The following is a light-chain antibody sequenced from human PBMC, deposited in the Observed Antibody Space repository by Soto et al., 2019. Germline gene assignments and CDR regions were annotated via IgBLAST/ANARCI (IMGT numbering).Light chain of an antibody. Sequence: DIQMTQSPSSLSASVGDRVTITCRASQTISTYLNWYQQNPGKAPKLLIYGASNLQNGVPSRFSGSGSGTDFTLTISSLQPEDFATYYCQKSSSLPYTFGQGTKLEIK. J-gene: IGKJ2*01. V-gene: IGKV1-39*01. CDR2: GAS. CDR3: QKSSSLPYT. CDR1: QTISTY.